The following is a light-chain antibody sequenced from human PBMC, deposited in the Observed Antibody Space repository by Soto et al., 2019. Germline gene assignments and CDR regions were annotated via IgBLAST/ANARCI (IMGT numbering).Light chain of an antibody. V-gene: IGKV1-39*01. CDR3: QQTSTMPVT. CDR2: AAS. CDR1: QSISSY. Sequence: IQMTQSPSSLSASVGDRVTITCRASQSISSYLNWYQQKPGKAPKLLICAASSLQSGVPSRFSGSGSGTDCTLTISSLQPEDVATYFCQQTSTMPVTLGQGTRLEIK. J-gene: IGKJ5*01.